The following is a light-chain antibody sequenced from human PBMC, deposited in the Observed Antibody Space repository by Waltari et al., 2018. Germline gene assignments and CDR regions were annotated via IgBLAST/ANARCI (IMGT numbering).Light chain of an antibody. CDR2: GGH. J-gene: IGLJ3*02. Sequence: QSALTQPASVSGSPGQSITISCTGTSSDVGAYNYVAWYQQHPGKAPKLMVYGGHSRPSGVSNRFSGSKAGNTASLTISGLEAEDEADYYCSSYTSSSFQGVFGGGTKLTVL. V-gene: IGLV2-14*03. CDR3: SSYTSSSFQGV. CDR1: SSDVGAYNY.